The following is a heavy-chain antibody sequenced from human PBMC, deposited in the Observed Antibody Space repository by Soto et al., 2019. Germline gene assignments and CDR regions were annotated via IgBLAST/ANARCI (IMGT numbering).Heavy chain of an antibody. CDR3: AKDQGSSWYEIDY. D-gene: IGHD6-13*01. CDR2: ISGSGGST. J-gene: IGHJ4*01. Sequence: EVQLLQSRGGLVQPGGSLRLSCVASGFTFSNYAVTWVRQAQGKGLEWVSTISGSGGSTYYADSVTRRFSISRDKSKNTLYLQMNSLRVEDTAVYYCAKDQGSSWYEIDYWGHGSLVTVSS. V-gene: IGHV3-23*01. CDR1: GFTFSNYA.